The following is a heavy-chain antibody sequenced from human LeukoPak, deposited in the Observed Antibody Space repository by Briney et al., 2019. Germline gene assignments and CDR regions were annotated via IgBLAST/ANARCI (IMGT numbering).Heavy chain of an antibody. CDR2: IYYSGST. CDR3: ARDPGYSRPNWFDP. J-gene: IGHJ5*02. D-gene: IGHD6-13*01. Sequence: SETLSLTCTVSGGSISSSSYYWGWIRQPPGKGLEWIGSIYYSGSTYYNPSLKSRVTISVDTSKNQFSLKLSSVAAADTAVYYCARDPGYSRPNWFDPWGQGTLVTVSS. V-gene: IGHV4-39*07. CDR1: GGSISSSSYY.